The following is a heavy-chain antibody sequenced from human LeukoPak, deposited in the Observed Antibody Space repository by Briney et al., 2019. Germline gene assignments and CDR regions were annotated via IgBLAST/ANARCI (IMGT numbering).Heavy chain of an antibody. CDR1: GGSFSGYY. D-gene: IGHD6-19*01. J-gene: IGHJ4*02. V-gene: IGHV4-34*01. CDR3: ARDLVAGRPFDY. CDR2: INYSGST. Sequence: SETLSLTCAVYGGSFSGYYWSWIRQPPGKGLEWIGEINYSGSTNYNPSLKSRVTISVDTSKNQFSLKLSSVTAADTAVYYCARDLVAGRPFDYWGQGTLVTVSS.